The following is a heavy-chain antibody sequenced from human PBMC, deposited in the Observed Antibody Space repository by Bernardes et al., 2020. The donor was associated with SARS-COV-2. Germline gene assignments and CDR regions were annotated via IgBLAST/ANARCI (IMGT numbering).Heavy chain of an antibody. V-gene: IGHV3-66*02. CDR1: GFTVSSKY. Sequence: GGSLKLSCAASGFTVSSKYMNWVRKAPGKGLEWVSVIHNDGRTYTADSVKGRFTISRDNAKNTLYLQMDRLGPEDTAVYYCARDQGWVGTKFQYGMDVWGQGTTVTVSS. CDR2: IHNDGRT. J-gene: IGHJ6*02. CDR3: ARDQGWVGTKFQYGMDV. D-gene: IGHD1-26*01.